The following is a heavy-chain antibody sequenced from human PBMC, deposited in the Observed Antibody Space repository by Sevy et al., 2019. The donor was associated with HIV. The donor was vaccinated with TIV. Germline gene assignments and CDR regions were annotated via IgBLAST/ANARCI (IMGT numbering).Heavy chain of an antibody. Sequence: GGSLRLSCAASGFTFSSYSMNWVRQAPGKGLEWVSYISSSSSTIYYADSVKGRFTISRDNAKNSLYLQMNSLRAEDTYVYYCARDEGLNTETTWIRDYEGGHGYGMDVWGQGTTVTVSS. CDR2: ISSSSSTI. D-gene: IGHD4-4*01. V-gene: IGHV3-48*01. CDR1: GFTFSSYS. CDR3: ARDEGLNTETTWIRDYEGGHGYGMDV. J-gene: IGHJ6*02.